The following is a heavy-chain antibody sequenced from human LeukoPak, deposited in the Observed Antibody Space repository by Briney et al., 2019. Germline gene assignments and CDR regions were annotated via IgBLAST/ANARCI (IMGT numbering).Heavy chain of an antibody. CDR1: GYTFTSYG. CDR3: ARFTYSGYDSARFDP. V-gene: IGHV1-2*04. CDR2: INPNSGGT. Sequence: GASVKVSCKASGYTFTSYGISWVRQAPGQGLEWMGWINPNSGGTNYAQKFQGWVTMTRDTSISTAYMELSRLRSEDTAVYYCARFTYSGYDSARFDPWGQGTLVTVSS. J-gene: IGHJ5*02. D-gene: IGHD5-12*01.